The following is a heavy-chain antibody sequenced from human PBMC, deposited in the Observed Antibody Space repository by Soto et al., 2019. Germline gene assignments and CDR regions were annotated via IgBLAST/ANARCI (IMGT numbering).Heavy chain of an antibody. V-gene: IGHV1-2*04. CDR3: ARGGYSYGLYYYGMDV. J-gene: IGHJ6*02. Sequence: GASVKVSCKASGYTFTGYYMHWVRQAPGQGLEWMGWINPNSGGTNYAQKFQGWVTMTRDTSISTAYMELSRLRSDDTAVYYCARGGYSYGLYYYGMDVWGQGTTVTVSS. D-gene: IGHD5-18*01. CDR2: INPNSGGT. CDR1: GYTFTGYY.